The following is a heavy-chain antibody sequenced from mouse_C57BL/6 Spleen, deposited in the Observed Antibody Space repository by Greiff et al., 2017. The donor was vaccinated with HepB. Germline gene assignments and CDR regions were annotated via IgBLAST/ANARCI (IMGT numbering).Heavy chain of an antibody. V-gene: IGHV1-9*01. CDR2: ILPGGGST. Sequence: QVQLKESGAELMKPGASVKLPCKATGYTFTGYWIEWVKQRPGHGLEWIGEILPGGGSTNYNEKFKGKATFTADTSSNTAYMQLSSLTTEDSAIYYCARGLRYPLDYWGQGTTLTVSS. J-gene: IGHJ2*01. D-gene: IGHD1-1*01. CDR3: ARGLRYPLDY. CDR1: GYTFTGYW.